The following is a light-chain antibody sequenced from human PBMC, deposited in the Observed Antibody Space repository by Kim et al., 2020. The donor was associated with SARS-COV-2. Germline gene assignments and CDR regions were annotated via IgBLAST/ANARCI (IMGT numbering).Light chain of an antibody. J-gene: IGLJ2*01. Sequence: SYELTQPPSVSVAPGQTARITCGGNNIGGKSVHWYQQKPGQAPVLVIYYDTNRPSGIPERFSGSNSGNTATLTISGVHAGDEADYYCQIWDSSNDHAVFG. V-gene: IGLV3-21*04. CDR2: YDT. CDR1: NIGGKS. CDR3: QIWDSSNDHAV.